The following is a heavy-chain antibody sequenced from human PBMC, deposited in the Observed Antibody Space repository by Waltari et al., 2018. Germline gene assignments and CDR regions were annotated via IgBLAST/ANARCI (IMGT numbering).Heavy chain of an antibody. D-gene: IGHD6-6*01. Sequence: QLQLQESGPGLVKPSETLSLTCTVSGGSISSSSYYWGWIRQPPGKGLEWIGSIYYRGSTYYNPSLKSRVTISVDTSKNQFSLKLSSVTAADTAVYYCARHTKSIAARRGAFDIWGQGTMVTVSS. J-gene: IGHJ3*02. V-gene: IGHV4-39*01. CDR3: ARHTKSIAARRGAFDI. CDR1: GGSISSSSYY. CDR2: IYYRGST.